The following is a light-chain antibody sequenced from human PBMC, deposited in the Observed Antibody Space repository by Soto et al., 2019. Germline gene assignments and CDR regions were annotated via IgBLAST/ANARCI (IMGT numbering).Light chain of an antibody. Sequence: DIQVTQSPSSLSASVGDRVTITCQASDDIINSLNWYQQKPGKAHKLRIHDASILQTGVPSRVSGSGAGTDFTFTITSLQPEDIATYYCQQYDILPITFGGGTKVEIK. J-gene: IGKJ4*02. CDR2: DAS. CDR3: QQYDILPIT. CDR1: DDIINS. V-gene: IGKV1-33*01.